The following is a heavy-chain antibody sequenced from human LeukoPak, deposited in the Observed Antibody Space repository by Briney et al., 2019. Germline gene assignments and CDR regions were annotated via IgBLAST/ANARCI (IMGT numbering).Heavy chain of an antibody. CDR2: IYYTGNT. CDR3: AAGWGIDSFAF. J-gene: IGHJ3*01. CDR1: GGSISSYY. D-gene: IGHD6-19*01. Sequence: PSETLSLTCAVSGGSISSYYWTWIRQPPGKGLEWIGFIYYTGNTNSNPSLKSRVIISLETSKNQFSLKLNSVTAADTAVYFCAAGWGIDSFAFWGHGTMVIVSS. V-gene: IGHV4-59*12.